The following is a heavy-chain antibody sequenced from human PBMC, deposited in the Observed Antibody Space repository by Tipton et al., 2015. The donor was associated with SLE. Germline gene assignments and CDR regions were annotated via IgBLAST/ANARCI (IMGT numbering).Heavy chain of an antibody. CDR1: DDSIRGYY. J-gene: IGHJ4*02. V-gene: IGHV4-59*07. CDR3: ARGRVVPAGNFDY. D-gene: IGHD2-2*01. Sequence: TLSLTCSVSDDSIRGYYWNWFRQPPGKGLEWFGCIFYGVDTNYNPSLKSRVAISIDTSKNQFSLKVNSVTAADTAVYCCARGRVVPAGNFDYWGQGTLVTVSS. CDR2: IFYGVDT.